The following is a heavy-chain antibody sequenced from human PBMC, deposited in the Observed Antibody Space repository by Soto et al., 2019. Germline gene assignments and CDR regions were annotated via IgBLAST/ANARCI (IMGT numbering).Heavy chain of an antibody. CDR3: ARDSHDYIWGSYRNGMDV. D-gene: IGHD3-16*02. CDR2: LIHILGTA. V-gene: IGHV1-69*01. J-gene: IGHJ6*02. CDR1: GNTFSKYA. Sequence: QVQLVQSGAEVKKPGSAAKVSCKASGNTFSKYAISWVRQAPGQGLEWMGGLIHILGTAKYAQKFQGRVTIPADESTRTAYMELSRVRFEDTAVYYCARDSHDYIWGSYRNGMDVWGQGTTVSVSS.